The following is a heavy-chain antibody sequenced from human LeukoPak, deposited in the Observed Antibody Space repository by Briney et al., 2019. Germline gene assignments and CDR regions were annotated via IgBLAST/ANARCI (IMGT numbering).Heavy chain of an antibody. J-gene: IGHJ4*02. CDR1: GYTFTSYG. CDR2: ISAYNGNT. V-gene: IGHV1-18*01. Sequence: ASVKVSCKASGYTFTSYGISWVRQAPGQGLEWMGWISAYNGNTNYAQKLQGRVTMTRDMSTSTVYMELSSLRSEDTAVYYCGTTDGYNIRYWGQGTLVTVSS. CDR3: GTTDGYNIRY. D-gene: IGHD5-24*01.